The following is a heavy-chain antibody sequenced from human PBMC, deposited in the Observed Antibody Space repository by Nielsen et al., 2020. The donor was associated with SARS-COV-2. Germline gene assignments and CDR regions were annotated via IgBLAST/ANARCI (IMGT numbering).Heavy chain of an antibody. Sequence: ASVKVSCKASGYTFTSYGISWVRQAPGQGLEWMGWINPNSGGTNYAQKFQGWVTMTRDTSISTAYMELSRLRSDDTAVYYCARSPALIVGATYFDYWGQGTLVTVSS. CDR3: ARSPALIVGATYFDY. V-gene: IGHV1-2*04. CDR1: GYTFTSYG. D-gene: IGHD1-26*01. J-gene: IGHJ4*02. CDR2: INPNSGGT.